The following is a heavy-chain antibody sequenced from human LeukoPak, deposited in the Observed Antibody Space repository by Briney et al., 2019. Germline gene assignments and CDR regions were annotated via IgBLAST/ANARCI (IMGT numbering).Heavy chain of an antibody. V-gene: IGHV4-39*07. J-gene: IGHJ3*02. CDR1: GCSISSSSCY. Sequence: SETLSLTCTVSGCSISSSSCYWGWICQPPGKGQEWIGSIYYSGNTYSHPSRKTRVTISVDTAKNRFSLKLSSVIAADTSVDYCGRDSYYYDSSGYQWAEDAVDIWGQGTMVTVSS. CDR2: IYYSGNT. D-gene: IGHD3-22*01. CDR3: GRDSYYYDSSGYQWAEDAVDI.